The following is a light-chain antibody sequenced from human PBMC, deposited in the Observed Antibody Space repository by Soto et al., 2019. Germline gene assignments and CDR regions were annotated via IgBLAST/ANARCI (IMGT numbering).Light chain of an antibody. CDR3: KQYGSSWT. CDR2: GAS. Sequence: EIVLTQSPGTLSLSPGERATLSCRASQSVSSSYLVWYQQKPGQAPRLLIYGASNRATGIPDRFSGSGSGTDFTLTISRLEPDDVPVYYRKQYGSSWTFGQGTKVEIK. CDR1: QSVSSSY. V-gene: IGKV3-20*01. J-gene: IGKJ1*01.